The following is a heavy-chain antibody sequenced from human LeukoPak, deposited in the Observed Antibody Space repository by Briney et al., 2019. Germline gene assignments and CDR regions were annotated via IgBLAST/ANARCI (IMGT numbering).Heavy chain of an antibody. V-gene: IGHV1-8*03. Sequence: GASVKVSCKASGYTFTSYDINWVRQATGQGLEWMGWMNPNSGNTGYAQKFQGRVTITRNTSISTAYMELSSLRSEDTAVYYCARGRSSWGGLNDYWGQGTLVTVSS. CDR2: MNPNSGNT. J-gene: IGHJ4*02. CDR3: ARGRSSWGGLNDY. D-gene: IGHD6-13*01. CDR1: GYTFTSYD.